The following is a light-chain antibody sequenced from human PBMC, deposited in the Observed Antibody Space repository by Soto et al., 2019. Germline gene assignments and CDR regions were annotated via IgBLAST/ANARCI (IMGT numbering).Light chain of an antibody. J-gene: IGKJ4*01. Sequence: EIVLTQSPGTLSLSPGERATLSCRASQSVSSNLLAWYQEKPGQAPRLLIYGASKRATGIPDRFSGSGSGTDVTLTISRLEAEDFAVYYCRQYGTSLGFPVGGGTKVDIK. V-gene: IGKV3-20*01. CDR3: RQYGTSLGFP. CDR2: GAS. CDR1: QSVSSNL.